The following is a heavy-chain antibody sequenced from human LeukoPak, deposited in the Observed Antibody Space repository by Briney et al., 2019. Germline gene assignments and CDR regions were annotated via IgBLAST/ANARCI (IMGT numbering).Heavy chain of an antibody. CDR3: ARRGSSSSGED. V-gene: IGHV5-51*01. D-gene: IGHD6-6*01. CDR2: LYPGDSDI. Sequence: HGESLQISCKGSEHSFTNYWIGWVRQLPGKGLEWMGILYPGDSDIRYSPSFQGQVTISVDKSANTAYLQWSSLKASDSAIYYCARRGSSSSGEDWGQGTLVTVSS. J-gene: IGHJ4*02. CDR1: EHSFTNYW.